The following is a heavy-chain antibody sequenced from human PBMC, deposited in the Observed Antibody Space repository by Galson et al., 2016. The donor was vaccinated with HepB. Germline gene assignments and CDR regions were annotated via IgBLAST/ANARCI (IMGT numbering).Heavy chain of an antibody. J-gene: IGHJ4*02. V-gene: IGHV1-3*01. Sequence: SVKVSCKASGYRFTSYTMHWVRQAPGERLEWMGLINAGNGEPKYSQKFQGRVTITRDTSANTAYLGLNSLRSEDTALYFCARVLRGGYEFGYWGQGTLVTVSS. D-gene: IGHD3-16*01. CDR2: INAGNGEP. CDR3: ARVLRGGYEFGY. CDR1: GYRFTSYT.